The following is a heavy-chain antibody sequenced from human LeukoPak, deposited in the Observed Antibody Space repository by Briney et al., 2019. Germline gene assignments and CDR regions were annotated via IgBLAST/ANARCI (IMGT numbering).Heavy chain of an antibody. CDR3: ARGPH. CDR2: IKEDGSRE. J-gene: IGHJ4*02. Sequence: GGSLRLSCAASAFAFSRNWMSWVRQAPGKGPEWVASIKEDGSRENYVDSLKGRFTIPRDNSKNSLFLQMNSLRAEDTAVYYCARGPHWGQGTLVTVSS. CDR1: AFAFSRNW. V-gene: IGHV3-7*01.